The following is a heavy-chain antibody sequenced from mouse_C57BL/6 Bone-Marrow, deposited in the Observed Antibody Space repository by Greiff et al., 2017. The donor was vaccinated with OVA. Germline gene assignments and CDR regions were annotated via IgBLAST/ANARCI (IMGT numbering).Heavy chain of an antibody. CDR3: ARNYDYGGDYFDD. J-gene: IGHJ2*01. V-gene: IGHV1-52*01. D-gene: IGHD2-4*01. Sequence: QVQLQQPGAELVRPGSSVKLSCKASGYTFTSYWMHWVKQRPIQGLEWIGNIDPSDSETHYNQKFKDKATLTVDKSSSTAYMQLSSLTSEDSAVYYCARNYDYGGDYFDDWGQGTTLTVSS. CDR2: IDPSDSET. CDR1: GYTFTSYW.